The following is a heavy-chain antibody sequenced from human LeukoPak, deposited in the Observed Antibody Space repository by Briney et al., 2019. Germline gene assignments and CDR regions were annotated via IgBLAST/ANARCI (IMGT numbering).Heavy chain of an antibody. D-gene: IGHD5-12*01. CDR1: GDSVSRNSAA. J-gene: IGHJ5*02. Sequence: SQTLSLTCAISGDSVSRNSAAWNWIRQSPSRGLEWLGRTYYRSKWYNDYAVSVKSRITINPDTSKNQFSLQLNSVTPEDTAVYYCARGVATGGKNWFDPWGQGTLVTVSS. V-gene: IGHV6-1*01. CDR3: ARGVATGGKNWFDP. CDR2: TYYRSKWYN.